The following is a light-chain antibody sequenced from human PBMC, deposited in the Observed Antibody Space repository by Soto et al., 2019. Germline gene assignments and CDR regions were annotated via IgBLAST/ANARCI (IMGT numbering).Light chain of an antibody. Sequence: QSVLTQPPSASGTPGQKVTISCSASSSNIGSYSFNWYQQLPGTAPRLLMHTDNQRPSGVPDRFSGSKSGTSASLAISGLQSEDEGDYYCSSWDDSLNAWVFGGGTQLTVL. CDR1: SSNIGSYS. CDR2: TDN. CDR3: SSWDDSLNAWV. J-gene: IGLJ3*02. V-gene: IGLV1-44*01.